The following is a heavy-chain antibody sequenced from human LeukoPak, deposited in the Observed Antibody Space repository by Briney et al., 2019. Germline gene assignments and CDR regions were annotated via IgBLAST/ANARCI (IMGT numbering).Heavy chain of an antibody. CDR3: AKRGVVIRVILVGFHKEAYYFDS. CDR2: ISTDGSST. Sequence: PGGSLRLSCAASGFTFSSAWMHWVRQAPGKGLVWVGRISTDGSSTSYADSVKGRFTISRDNAKNTLYLQMNSLRAEDTAVYFCAKRGVVIRVILVGFHKEAYYFDSWGQGALVTVSS. V-gene: IGHV3-74*01. D-gene: IGHD3-22*01. J-gene: IGHJ4*02. CDR1: GFTFSSAW.